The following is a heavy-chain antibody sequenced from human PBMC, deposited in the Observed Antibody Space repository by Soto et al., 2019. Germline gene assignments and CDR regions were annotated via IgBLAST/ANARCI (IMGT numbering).Heavy chain of an antibody. CDR3: ARGRYGDY. CDR2: ISAHNGNT. CDR1: GYTFTSYG. D-gene: IGHD1-1*01. J-gene: IGHJ4*02. V-gene: IGHV1-18*01. Sequence: HVHLVQSGAEVKKPGASVKVSCKGSGYTFTSYGITWVRQAPGQGLEWMGWISAHNGNTDYAQKLQGRVNVTRDTSTSTAYMELRSLRSDDTAVYYCARGRYGDYWGQGALVTVSS.